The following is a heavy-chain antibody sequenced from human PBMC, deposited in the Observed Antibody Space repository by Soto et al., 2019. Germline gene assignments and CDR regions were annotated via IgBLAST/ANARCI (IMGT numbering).Heavy chain of an antibody. J-gene: IGHJ4*02. CDR1: GFSLSPYW. CDR3: ARDLGGPDY. V-gene: IGHV3-74*03. CDR2: LSSDGFGA. D-gene: IGHD3-16*01. Sequence: GGSLRLSCAASGFSLSPYWMHWVRQVPGRGLEWVARLSSDGFGAAYADSVKGRFFISRDIARNTLSLQMNSPPADDTAVYYCARDLGGPDYWGRGPSVTVSS.